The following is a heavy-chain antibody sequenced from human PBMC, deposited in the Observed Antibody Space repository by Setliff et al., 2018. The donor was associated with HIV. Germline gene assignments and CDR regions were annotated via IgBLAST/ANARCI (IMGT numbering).Heavy chain of an antibody. J-gene: IGHJ3*02. Sequence: ASVKVSCKASGYTFTNYGISWVRQAPGQGLEWMGWISAYNGNTNYAQKLQDRVTMTTDTSTSTAYMELRSLRSDDTAVYYCARILVGVDDAFDIWGQGTRVTVSS. CDR1: GYTFTNYG. D-gene: IGHD1-26*01. V-gene: IGHV1-18*01. CDR2: ISAYNGNT. CDR3: ARILVGVDDAFDI.